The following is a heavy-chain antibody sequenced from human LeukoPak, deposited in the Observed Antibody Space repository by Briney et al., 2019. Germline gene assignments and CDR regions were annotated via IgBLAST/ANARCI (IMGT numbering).Heavy chain of an antibody. Sequence: SETLSLTCTVSGGPNSSYYWSWIRQPAAKGLEWIGRLYTSGCTNFNPSLKSRVTMSVDTSKNQFSLKLSSVTAADTAVYYCARDLKELGYCSSTSCLSNWFDPWGQGTLVTVSS. D-gene: IGHD2-2*01. CDR2: LYTSGCT. CDR3: ARDLKELGYCSSTSCLSNWFDP. J-gene: IGHJ5*02. CDR1: GGPNSSYY. V-gene: IGHV4-4*07.